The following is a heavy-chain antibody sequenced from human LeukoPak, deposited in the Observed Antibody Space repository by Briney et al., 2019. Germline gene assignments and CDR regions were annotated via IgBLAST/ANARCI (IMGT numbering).Heavy chain of an antibody. CDR2: ISSSSRYI. CDR3: ARVLEAASFDY. J-gene: IGHJ4*02. D-gene: IGHD6-25*01. V-gene: IGHV3-21*01. Sequence: GGSLRLSCAASGFTFSSYSMNRVRLAPGKGLEWVSSISSSSRYIYFADSLKGRFTISRDNAKNSLYLQMNSLRAEDTAVYYCARVLEAASFDYWGQGILVTVSS. CDR1: GFTFSSYS.